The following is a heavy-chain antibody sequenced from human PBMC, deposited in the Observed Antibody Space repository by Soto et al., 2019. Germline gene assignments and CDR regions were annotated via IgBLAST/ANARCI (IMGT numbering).Heavy chain of an antibody. CDR3: ARASYSGYDYGYYYYYMDV. Sequence: SQTCSLTCAISGDSVSSNSAAWNWIRQSPSRGLEWLGRTYYRSKWYNDYAVSVKSRITINPDTSKNQFSLQLNSVTPEDTAVYYCARASYSGYDYGYYYYYMDVWGKGTTVTVSS. D-gene: IGHD5-12*01. J-gene: IGHJ6*03. CDR2: TYYRSKWYN. CDR1: GDSVSSNSAA. V-gene: IGHV6-1*01.